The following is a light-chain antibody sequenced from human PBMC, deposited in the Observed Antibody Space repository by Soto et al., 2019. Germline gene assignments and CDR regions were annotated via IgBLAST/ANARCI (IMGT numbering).Light chain of an antibody. CDR3: QQSSNWLT. V-gene: IGKV3-11*01. Sequence: EIVLTQSPATLSLSPGERATLSCRASQSVSSYLAWYQQKPGQAPRLLIYDASNRATGIPARFSGSGSGTDSTLTISSREPEDLAVYYCQQSSNWLTFGGGTKVEIK. CDR1: QSVSSY. CDR2: DAS. J-gene: IGKJ4*01.